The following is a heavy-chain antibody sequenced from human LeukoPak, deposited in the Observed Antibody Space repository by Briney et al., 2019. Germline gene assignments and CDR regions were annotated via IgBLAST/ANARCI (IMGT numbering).Heavy chain of an antibody. CDR1: GASISSHS. V-gene: IGHV4-59*11. Sequence: SETLSLTCTVSGASISSHSWNWIRQPPGKGLEWIGYISYSGSTNFNPSLKSRVTISVDTSKNQFSLKLSSVTAADTAVYYCAREGTAGTNLNWFDPWGQGTLVTASS. CDR3: AREGTAGTNLNWFDP. D-gene: IGHD1-1*01. CDR2: ISYSGST. J-gene: IGHJ5*02.